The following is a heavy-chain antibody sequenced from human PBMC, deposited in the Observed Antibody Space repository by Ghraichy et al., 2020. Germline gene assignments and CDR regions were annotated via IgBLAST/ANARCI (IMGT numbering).Heavy chain of an antibody. J-gene: IGHJ5*02. CDR3: AKFSDWYDP. V-gene: IGHV3-9*01. CDR1: GFAFNAYA. Sequence: LSLTCAASGFAFNAYAMHWVRQAPGKGLEWVSGINWNSRSIGYADSVKGRFTISRDNAKNSLYLEMDSLRPEDTAFYYCAKFSDWYDPWGQGTLVTVSS. CDR2: INWNSRSI. D-gene: IGHD3-10*01.